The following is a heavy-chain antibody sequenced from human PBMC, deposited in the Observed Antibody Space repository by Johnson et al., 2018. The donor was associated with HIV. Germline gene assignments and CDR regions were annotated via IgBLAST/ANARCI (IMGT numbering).Heavy chain of an antibody. Sequence: VQLVESGGGLIQPGVSLRLSCAASGFTVRSNYMSWVRQAPGKGLEWVSVIYSGGSTGYADSVKGRFTISRDNAKNSLYLQMNRLRAEDTALYYWARGRRGYNWNYPDAFDIWGQGTMVTVSS. CDR1: GFTVRSNY. J-gene: IGHJ3*02. V-gene: IGHV3-53*01. D-gene: IGHD1-7*01. CDR2: IYSGGST. CDR3: ARGRRGYNWNYPDAFDI.